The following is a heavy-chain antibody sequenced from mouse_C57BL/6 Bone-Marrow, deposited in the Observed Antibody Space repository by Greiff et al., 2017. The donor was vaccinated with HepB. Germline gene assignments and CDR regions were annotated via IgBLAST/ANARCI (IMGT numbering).Heavy chain of an antibody. CDR1: GYTFTDYE. V-gene: IGHV1-15*01. D-gene: IGHD1-1*01. J-gene: IGHJ2*01. Sequence: QVQLQQSGAELVRPGASVTLSCKASGYTFTDYEMHWVKQTPVHGLEWIGAIDPETGGTAYNQKFKGKAILTADNSSSTAYMELRSLTSEDSAVYYWTRGEDYGSSYDYWGQGTTLTVSS. CDR2: IDPETGGT. CDR3: TRGEDYGSSYDY.